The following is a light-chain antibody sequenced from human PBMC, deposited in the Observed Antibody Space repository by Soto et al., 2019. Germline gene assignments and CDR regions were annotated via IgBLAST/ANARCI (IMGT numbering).Light chain of an antibody. J-gene: IGLJ1*01. CDR1: SSNIGSNT. V-gene: IGLV1-44*01. Sequence: QSVLSHPPSACWTPGHRVTISCSGSSSNIGSNTVNWYQQLPGTAPKLLIYSNNQRPSGVPDRFSGSKSGTSASLAISGLQSEDEADYYCAAWDDSLNGYVFGTGTKVTAL. CDR2: SNN. CDR3: AAWDDSLNGYV.